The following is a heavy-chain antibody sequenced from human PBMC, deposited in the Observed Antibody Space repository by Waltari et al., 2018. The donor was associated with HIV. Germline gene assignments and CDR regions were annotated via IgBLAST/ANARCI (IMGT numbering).Heavy chain of an antibody. CDR2: ISYDGSNK. D-gene: IGHD5-18*01. V-gene: IGHV3-30*04. J-gene: IGHJ4*02. Sequence: QVQLVESGGGVVQPGRSLRLSCAASGFTFSSYAMPWVRQAPGKGLEWVAVISYDGSNKYYADSVKGRFTISRDNSKNTLYLQMNSLRAEDTAVYYCASGYSYGYVDYWGQGTLVTVSS. CDR1: GFTFSSYA. CDR3: ASGYSYGYVDY.